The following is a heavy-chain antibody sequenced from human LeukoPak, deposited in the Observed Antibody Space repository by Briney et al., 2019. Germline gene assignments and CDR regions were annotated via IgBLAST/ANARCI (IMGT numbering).Heavy chain of an antibody. J-gene: IGHJ3*02. V-gene: IGHV3-23*01. CDR2: ISGSGAST. D-gene: IGHD4-23*01. Sequence: PGGSLRLSCAASGFTFSRYAMSWVRQAPGKGLEWVSAISGSGASTYYADSVKGRFTISRDNSKNTLSLQMNSLRAEDTAIYYCAKDFDYGGNSGDAYDIWGRGTVVAVSS. CDR1: GFTFSRYA. CDR3: AKDFDYGGNSGDAYDI.